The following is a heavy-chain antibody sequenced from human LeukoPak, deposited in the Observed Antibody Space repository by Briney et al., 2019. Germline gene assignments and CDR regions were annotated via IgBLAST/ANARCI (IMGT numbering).Heavy chain of an antibody. Sequence: ASVKVSCKTSGYTFSIYAMDWVRQAPGQRPEWMGSINAGNGKTKYSQRFQGRVTITRDTSASTAYMELSSLRSEDTAIYYCARGVWSSHNKEYFLDYWGQGTLVTVSS. CDR1: GYTFSIYA. J-gene: IGHJ4*02. CDR3: ARGVWSSHNKEYFLDY. D-gene: IGHD2-2*01. V-gene: IGHV1-3*01. CDR2: INAGNGKT.